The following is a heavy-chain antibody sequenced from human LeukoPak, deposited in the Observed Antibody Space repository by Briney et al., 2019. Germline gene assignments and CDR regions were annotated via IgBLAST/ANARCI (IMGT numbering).Heavy chain of an antibody. D-gene: IGHD3-10*01. Sequence: GGSLRLSCAASGFTFGNSWMNWVRHAPGKRQVWLSRINTDGSDTTYADSVKGRFTISRDNAKNTLYLQMNSLRAEDSAVYYCANSYSPPHYWGQGTLVTVSS. V-gene: IGHV3-74*01. J-gene: IGHJ4*02. CDR2: INTDGSDT. CDR3: ANSYSPPHY. CDR1: GFTFGNSW.